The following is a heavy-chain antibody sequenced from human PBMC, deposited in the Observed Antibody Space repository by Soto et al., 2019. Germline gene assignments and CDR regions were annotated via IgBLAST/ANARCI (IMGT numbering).Heavy chain of an antibody. D-gene: IGHD5-18*01. V-gene: IGHV4-31*03. CDR2: IYYNGNT. Sequence: PSETLSLTCTVSGDSINSNGFYWSWIRQRPEKGLEWIGYIYYNGNTLYNPSLGSRVTISVDTSKIQFSLNLTSVTAADAAVYYCARGRYSFDYSFDYWGQGTLVTVSS. CDR1: GDSINSNGFY. CDR3: ARGRYSFDYSFDY. J-gene: IGHJ4*02.